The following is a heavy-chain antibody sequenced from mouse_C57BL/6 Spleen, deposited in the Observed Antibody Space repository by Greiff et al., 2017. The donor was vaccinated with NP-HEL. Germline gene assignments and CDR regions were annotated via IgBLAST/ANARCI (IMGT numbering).Heavy chain of an antibody. CDR3: AREGGTGYYAMDY. J-gene: IGHJ4*01. D-gene: IGHD4-1*01. CDR1: GYTFTSYW. CDR2: INPSNGGT. Sequence: QVQLQQSGTELVKPGASVKLSCKASGYTFTSYWMHWVKQRPGQGLEWIGNINPSNGGTNYNEKFKSKATLTVDKSSSTAYMQLSSLTSEDSAVYYCAREGGTGYYAMDYWGQGTSVTVSS. V-gene: IGHV1-53*01.